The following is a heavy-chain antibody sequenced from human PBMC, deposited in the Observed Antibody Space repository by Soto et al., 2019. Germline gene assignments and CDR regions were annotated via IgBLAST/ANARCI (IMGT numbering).Heavy chain of an antibody. CDR1: GYTFTSYV. CDR3: ARSSDQVICFDY. V-gene: IGHV1-3*01. Sequence: ASVKVSCKGSGYTFTSYVMHWVRQAPGQRLEWMGWINAGNGNTKYSQKFQGRVTITRDTSASTGYIELSSLRSEDTAVYYCARSSDQVICFDYWGQGTLVTVSS. CDR2: INAGNGNT. J-gene: IGHJ4*02. D-gene: IGHD2-2*01.